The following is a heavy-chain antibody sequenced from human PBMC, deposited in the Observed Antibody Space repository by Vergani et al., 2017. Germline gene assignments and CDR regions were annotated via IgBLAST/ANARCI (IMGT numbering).Heavy chain of an antibody. Sequence: QVQLQESGPGLVKPSQTLSLTCTVSGGSISSGSYYWSWIRQPAGKGLEWIGRIYTSGSTNYNPSLKSRVTISVDPSKNQFSLKLSSVAAADTAVYYCASSRYSSSWYGGHGMDVWGQGTTVTVSS. CDR3: ASSRYSSSWYGGHGMDV. V-gene: IGHV4-61*02. CDR2: IYTSGST. D-gene: IGHD6-13*01. CDR1: GGSISSGSYY. J-gene: IGHJ6*02.